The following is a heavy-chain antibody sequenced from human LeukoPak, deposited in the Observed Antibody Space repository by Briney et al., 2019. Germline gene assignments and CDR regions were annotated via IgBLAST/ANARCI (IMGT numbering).Heavy chain of an antibody. D-gene: IGHD3-10*01. J-gene: IGHJ4*02. V-gene: IGHV4-30-4*01. CDR2: IYYSGST. CDR1: GGSISSGDYY. CDR3: ARASLLWFGELLPLDY. Sequence: SETLSLTCTVSGGSISSGDYYWSWIRQPPGKGLEWIGYIYYSGSTYYNPSLKSRVTISVDTSKNQSSLKLSSVTAADTAVYYCARASLLWFGELLPLDYWGQGTLVTVSS.